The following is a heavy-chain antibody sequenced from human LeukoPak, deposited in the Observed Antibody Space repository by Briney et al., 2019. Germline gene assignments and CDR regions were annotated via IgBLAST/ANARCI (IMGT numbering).Heavy chain of an antibody. V-gene: IGHV3-20*04. J-gene: IGHJ6*03. D-gene: IGHD3-10*01. CDR3: ARLSAYYYGSYFYYYMDV. CDR1: GFTFDDYG. Sequence: GGSLRLSCAASGFTFDDYGMSWVRQAPGKGLEWVSGINWNGGSTGYADSVKGRFTISRDNAKKSVYLHMSSLRAEDTALYYCARLSAYYYGSYFYYYMDVWGKGTTVTVSS. CDR2: INWNGGST.